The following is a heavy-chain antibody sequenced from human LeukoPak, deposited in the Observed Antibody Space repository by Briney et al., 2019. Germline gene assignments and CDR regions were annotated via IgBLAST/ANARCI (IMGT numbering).Heavy chain of an antibody. Sequence: GESLKISCKGSGYSFTSYWIGWVRQMPGKGLEWMGIIYPGDSDTRYSPSFQGQVTISADKSISAAYLQWSSLKASDTAMYYCARHWVGGYCSSTSCYTGLDYWGQGTLVTVSS. J-gene: IGHJ4*02. CDR3: ARHWVGGYCSSTSCYTGLDY. CDR1: GYSFTSYW. CDR2: IYPGDSDT. V-gene: IGHV5-51*01. D-gene: IGHD2-2*02.